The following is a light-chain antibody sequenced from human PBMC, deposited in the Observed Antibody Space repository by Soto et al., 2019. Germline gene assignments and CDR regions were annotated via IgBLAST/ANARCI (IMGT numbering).Light chain of an antibody. V-gene: IGKV3-15*01. CDR2: GAS. CDR3: QQYNSYAWT. Sequence: VMPKSPATLSVSPGESSTLSCRASQSLRSSLAWYQQKPGQANRLLIYGASTRATGIPARFSGSGSGTEFTLTISSLQSEDFATYYCQQYNSYAWTVGQGNKVDIK. J-gene: IGKJ1*01. CDR1: QSLRSS.